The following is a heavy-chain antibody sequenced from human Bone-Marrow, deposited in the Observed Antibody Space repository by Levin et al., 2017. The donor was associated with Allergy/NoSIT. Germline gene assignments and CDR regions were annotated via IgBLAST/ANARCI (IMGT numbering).Heavy chain of an antibody. Sequence: ETLSLTCAASGFTFSNAWMSWVRQAPGKGLEWVGRIKSKTDGGTTDYAAPVKGRFTISRDDSKNTLYLQMNSLKTEDTAVYYCTTEPGDYGDYWGQGTLVTVSS. CDR2: IKSKTDGGTT. D-gene: IGHD4-17*01. V-gene: IGHV3-15*01. CDR1: GFTFSNAW. CDR3: TTEPGDYGDY. J-gene: IGHJ4*02.